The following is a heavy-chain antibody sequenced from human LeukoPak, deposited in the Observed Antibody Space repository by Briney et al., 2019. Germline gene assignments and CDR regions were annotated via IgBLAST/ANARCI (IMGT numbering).Heavy chain of an antibody. Sequence: PSETLSLTCTVSGGSISSGSYYWSWIRQPAGKGLEWIGRIYTSGSTNYNPSLKSRVTISVDTSKNQFSLKLSSVTAADTAVYYCARGLGYSYGLYYYYYMDVWGKGTTVTVSS. D-gene: IGHD5-18*01. CDR1: GGSISSGSYY. CDR3: ARGLGYSYGLYYYYYMDV. J-gene: IGHJ6*03. V-gene: IGHV4-61*02. CDR2: IYTSGST.